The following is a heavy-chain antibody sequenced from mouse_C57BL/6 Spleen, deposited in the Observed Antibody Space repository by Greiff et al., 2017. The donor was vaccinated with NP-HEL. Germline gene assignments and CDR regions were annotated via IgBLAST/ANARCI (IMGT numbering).Heavy chain of an antibody. Sequence: EVQLQQSGPELVKPGASVKIPCKASGYTFTDYNMDWVKQSHGKSLEWIGDINPNNGGTICNQKFKGKATLTVDKFSSTAYMELRSLTSEDTAVYYCARRDGYYWYFDVWGTGTTVTVSS. J-gene: IGHJ1*03. CDR1: GYTFTDYN. V-gene: IGHV1-18*01. D-gene: IGHD2-3*01. CDR2: INPNNGGT. CDR3: ARRDGYYWYFDV.